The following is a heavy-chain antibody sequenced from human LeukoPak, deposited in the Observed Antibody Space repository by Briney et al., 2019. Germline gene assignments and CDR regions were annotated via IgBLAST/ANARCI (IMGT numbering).Heavy chain of an antibody. J-gene: IGHJ4*02. D-gene: IGHD4-17*01. CDR1: GGSISSSSYY. V-gene: IGHV4-39*01. CDR3: ARHIDGDPFDY. Sequence: SETLSLTCTVSGGSISSSSYYWGWIRQPPGKGLEWIGSIYYSGSTYYNPSLKSRVTISVDTSKNQFSLKLSPVTAADTAVYYCARHIDGDPFDYWGQGTLVTVSS. CDR2: IYYSGST.